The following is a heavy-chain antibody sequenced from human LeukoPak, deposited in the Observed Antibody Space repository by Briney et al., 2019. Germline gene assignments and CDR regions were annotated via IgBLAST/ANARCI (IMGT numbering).Heavy chain of an antibody. D-gene: IGHD3-3*01. CDR1: GFTFSSYW. CDR2: IKQDGCEK. CDR3: ARVKYYDFWSGYYTGNYYMDV. J-gene: IGHJ6*03. V-gene: IGHV3-7*01. Sequence: GGSLRLSCAASGFTFSSYWMSWVRQAPGKGLEWVANIKQDGCEKYYVDSVKGRFTISRDNAKNSLYVQMNSLRAEDTAVYYCARVKYYDFWSGYYTGNYYMDVWGKGTTVTVSS.